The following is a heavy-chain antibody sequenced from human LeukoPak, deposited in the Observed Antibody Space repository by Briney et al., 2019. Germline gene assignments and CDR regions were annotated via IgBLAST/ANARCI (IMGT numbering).Heavy chain of an antibody. CDR2: ISYDGSNK. Sequence: GRSVRLSCAASGFTFSSYGMHWVRQAPGKGLEWVAVISYDGSNKYYADSVKGRFTISRDNSKNTLYLQMNSLRAEDTAVYYCAKDGFDYWGQGTLVTVSS. J-gene: IGHJ4*02. CDR1: GFTFSSYG. CDR3: AKDGFDY. V-gene: IGHV3-30*18.